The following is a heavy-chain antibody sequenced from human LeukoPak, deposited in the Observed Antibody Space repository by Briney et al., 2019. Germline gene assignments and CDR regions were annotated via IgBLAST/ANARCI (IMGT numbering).Heavy chain of an antibody. V-gene: IGHV3-30-3*01. CDR2: TDGSNK. Sequence: GGSLRLSCAASGFTFTIYAIHWVSQAPGKGLEWLAVTDGSNKFSSDSVKGRFTISGDSSKNTVYLQMNSLRPEDTAMYYCAKDLIAGAPDYFDYWGQGTLVSVSS. CDR3: AKDLIAGAPDYFDY. J-gene: IGHJ4*02. D-gene: IGHD1-14*01. CDR1: GFTFTIYA.